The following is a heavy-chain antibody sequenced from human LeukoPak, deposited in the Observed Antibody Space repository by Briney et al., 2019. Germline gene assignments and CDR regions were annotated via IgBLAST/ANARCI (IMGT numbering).Heavy chain of an antibody. V-gene: IGHV5-51*01. CDR3: VRHLSDITSCPNY. J-gene: IGHJ4*02. Sequence: GESLKISCKGSGYSFTSYWIGWVRQMPGKGLEWMGIIYPGDSVTRYSPSFQGQVTISADKSLTTAYLQWNSLKASDTAIYYCVRHLSDITSCPNYWGPGTLITVAS. D-gene: IGHD2-2*01. CDR1: GYSFTSYW. CDR2: IYPGDSVT.